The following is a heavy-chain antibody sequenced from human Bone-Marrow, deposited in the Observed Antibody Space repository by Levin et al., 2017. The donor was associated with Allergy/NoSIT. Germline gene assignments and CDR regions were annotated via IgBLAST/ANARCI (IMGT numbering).Heavy chain of an antibody. Sequence: GGSLRLSCEGSGYSFTTYYITWVRQMPGKGLEWMGRIDPSDSYTNYSPSFQGHVTISADKSINTAYLQWSSLQASDTAMYYCARLRRGSYYYMDVWGKGTTVTVSS. CDR1: GYSFTTYY. CDR3: ARLRRGSYYYMDV. J-gene: IGHJ6*03. CDR2: IDPSDSYT. D-gene: IGHD3-10*01. V-gene: IGHV5-10-1*01.